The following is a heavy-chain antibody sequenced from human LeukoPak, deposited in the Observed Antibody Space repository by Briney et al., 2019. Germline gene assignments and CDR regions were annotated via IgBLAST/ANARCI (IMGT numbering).Heavy chain of an antibody. CDR1: GFTFSSYA. V-gene: IGHV3-64D*06. CDR3: ARGVTNYYDSSGYYAVDF. Sequence: GGSLRLSCSASGFTFSSYAMHWVRQAPGKGLEYVSAISSNGGSTYYADSVKGRFTISRDNSKNTLYLQMSSLRAEDTAVYYCARGVTNYYDSSGYYAVDFWGQGTLVTVSS. J-gene: IGHJ4*02. CDR2: ISSNGGST. D-gene: IGHD3-22*01.